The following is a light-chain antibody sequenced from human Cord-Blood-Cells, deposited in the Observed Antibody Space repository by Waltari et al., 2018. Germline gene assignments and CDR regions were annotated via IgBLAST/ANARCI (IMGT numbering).Light chain of an antibody. CDR2: LGS. J-gene: IGKJ2*01. V-gene: IGKV2-28*01. CDR3: MQALQTPYT. Sequence: IGMTQSSLSLSVPPGEPASISCRSSQSLLHSNGYNYLDWYLQKPGQSPQLLIYLGSNRASGVPDRFSGSGSGTDFTLKISRVEAEDVGVYYCMQALQTPYTFGQGTKLEIK. CDR1: QSLLHSNGYNY.